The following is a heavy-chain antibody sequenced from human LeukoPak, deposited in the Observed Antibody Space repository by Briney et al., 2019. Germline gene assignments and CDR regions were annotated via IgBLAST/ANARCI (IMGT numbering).Heavy chain of an antibody. D-gene: IGHD6-19*01. CDR1: GVSISSDY. V-gene: IGHV4-4*09. Sequence: PSETLSLTCTVSGVSISSDYWSWIRQPPGKGLEWIGYIYTSGSNHYNPPLKSRVTISGDTSKNQFSLKLSSVTAADTAVYYCARQKAGNCFDPWGQGTPVTVSS. CDR3: ARQKAGNCFDP. J-gene: IGHJ5*02. CDR2: IYTSGSN.